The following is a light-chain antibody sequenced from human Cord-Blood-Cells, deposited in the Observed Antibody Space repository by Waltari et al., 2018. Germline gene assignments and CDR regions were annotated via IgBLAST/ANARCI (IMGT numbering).Light chain of an antibody. V-gene: IGLV2-14*01. CDR2: EVS. J-gene: IGLJ1*01. CDR1: TGDVGGYNY. CDR3: SSYTSSSTLV. Sequence: HSALTQPPSLPGSPGQSLTISRTGTTGDVGGYNYVSCDQQHPGKTPKLMIYEVSNRPSGVSKRFSGSKSGNTASRTTSGLQAEDEADYYCSSYTSSSTLVFGTGTKVTVL.